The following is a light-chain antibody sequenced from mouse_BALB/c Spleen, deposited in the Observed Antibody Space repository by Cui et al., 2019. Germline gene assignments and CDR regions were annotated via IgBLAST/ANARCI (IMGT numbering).Light chain of an antibody. J-gene: IGKJ1*01. V-gene: IGKV6-15*01. CDR2: TAS. CDR3: QQDNSYPRT. Sequence: DIVMNQSPNFLSTSVGDRITVTCKASQNMSIKLGWYQQKPGKSPKLLIYTASYLYTGVPSSFTGSGSGTDFTFTISSLQPDDFANYYCQQDNSYPRTFGAGTKLEIK. CDR1: QNMSIK.